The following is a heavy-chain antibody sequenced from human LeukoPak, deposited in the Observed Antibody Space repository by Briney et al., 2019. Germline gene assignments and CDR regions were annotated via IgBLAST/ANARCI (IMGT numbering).Heavy chain of an antibody. CDR3: ARDGSGWYFDL. J-gene: IGHJ2*01. Sequence: SGGSLRLSCAAAGFTFSSYGMSWVRQAPGKGLEWVSAINSYGNTYYADSVKGRFTISRDNSKNTLYLQVNSLRAEDTAVYYCARDGSGWYFDLWGRGTLVTVSS. V-gene: IGHV3-23*01. D-gene: IGHD3-10*01. CDR2: INSYGNT. CDR1: GFTFSSYG.